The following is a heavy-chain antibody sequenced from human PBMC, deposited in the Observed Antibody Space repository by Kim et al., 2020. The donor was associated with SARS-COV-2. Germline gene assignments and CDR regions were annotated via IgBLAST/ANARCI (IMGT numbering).Heavy chain of an antibody. Sequence: TYYNPSLKSRVTISVDTSKNQFSLKLGSVTAADTAVYYCASQPLAVAGIVWGQGTLVTVSS. V-gene: IGHV4-39*07. CDR2: T. J-gene: IGHJ4*02. D-gene: IGHD6-19*01. CDR3: ASQPLAVAGIV.